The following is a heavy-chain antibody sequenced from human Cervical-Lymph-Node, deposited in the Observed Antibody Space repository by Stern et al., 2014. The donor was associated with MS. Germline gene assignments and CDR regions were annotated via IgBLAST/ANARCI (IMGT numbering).Heavy chain of an antibody. Sequence: VQLVQSGPGLVKPSQTLSLTCTVSGSSVNNGGRYWSWIRQYPGKGLEWIGYISYSGNTYYNPSLQRRLTISTDTSKNQFSLNLRSVTAADTALYYCARVTEFMRFFYPDYWGQGTQVTVSS. CDR1: GSSVNNGGRY. V-gene: IGHV4-31*03. J-gene: IGHJ4*02. CDR3: ARVTEFMRFFYPDY. D-gene: IGHD3-3*01. CDR2: ISYSGNT.